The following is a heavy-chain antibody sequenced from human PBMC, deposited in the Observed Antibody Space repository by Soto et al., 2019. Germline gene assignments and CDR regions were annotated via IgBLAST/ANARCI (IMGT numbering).Heavy chain of an antibody. CDR3: ARGGGYDSFDY. Sequence: PSETLSLTCTVSGASISYGGFSWSWIRQSPGKGLEWIGYISHLESTYFHPSFKSRLTMSIDRTRNQFSLKLSSVTAADMAVYYCARGGGYDSFDYWGQGVPVTVSS. J-gene: IGHJ4*02. CDR2: ISHLEST. CDR1: GASISYGGFS. D-gene: IGHD5-12*01. V-gene: IGHV4-30-2*06.